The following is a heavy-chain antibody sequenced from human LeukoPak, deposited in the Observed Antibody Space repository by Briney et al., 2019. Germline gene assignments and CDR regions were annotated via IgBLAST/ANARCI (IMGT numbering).Heavy chain of an antibody. J-gene: IGHJ5*02. CDR1: GFTFSDYY. Sequence: PGGSLRLSCAASGFTFSDYYMSWIRQAPGKGLEWVSYISSSGSTIYYADSVKGRFTISRDNAKNTLYLEMNSLRAEDTAIYYCSRGKSAGLVNWFDPWGQGTLITVSS. V-gene: IGHV3-11*04. D-gene: IGHD2-8*02. CDR3: SRGKSAGLVNWFDP. CDR2: ISSSGSTI.